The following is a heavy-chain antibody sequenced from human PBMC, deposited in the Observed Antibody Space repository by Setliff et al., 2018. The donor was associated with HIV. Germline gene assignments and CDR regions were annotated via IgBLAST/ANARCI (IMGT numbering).Heavy chain of an antibody. D-gene: IGHD2-15*01. J-gene: IGHJ6*03. CDR1: GGYFSGYH. Sequence: SETLSLTCAVYGGYFSGYHWNWIRQPPGKGLEWIGEINHSGRTNYDPSLKSRVTISVDTSKNQFSLNLRSVTAADTAMYYCARVSITYWYSIPTFYYYYMDVWGKGTKVTVSS. CDR3: ARVSITYWYSIPTFYYYYMDV. CDR2: INHSGRT. V-gene: IGHV4-34*01.